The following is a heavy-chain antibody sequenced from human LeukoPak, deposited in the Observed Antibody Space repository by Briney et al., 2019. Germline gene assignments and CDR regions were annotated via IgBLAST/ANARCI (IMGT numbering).Heavy chain of an antibody. V-gene: IGHV3-23*01. CDR3: ARDGGKWELPLDI. J-gene: IGHJ3*02. D-gene: IGHD1-26*01. CDR1: GFTFSSYA. CDR2: ISGSGGST. Sequence: GGSLRLSCAASGFTFSSYAMSWVRQAPGKGLEWVSAISGSGGSTYHADSVKGRFTISRVNSKNTLYLQMNSLRAEDTAVYYCARDGGKWELPLDIWGQGTMVTVSS.